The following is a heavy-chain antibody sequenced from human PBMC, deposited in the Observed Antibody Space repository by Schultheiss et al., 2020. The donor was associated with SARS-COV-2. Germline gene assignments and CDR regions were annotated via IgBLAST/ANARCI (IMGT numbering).Heavy chain of an antibody. Sequence: GGSLRLSCAASGFTFSSYAMHWVRQAPGKGLEWVAVISYDGSNKYYADSVKGRFTISRDNSKNTLYLQMNSLRAEDTAVYYCARLYYDFWGNYYYGMDVWGQGTTVTVSS. CDR2: ISYDGSNK. CDR3: ARLYYDFWGNYYYGMDV. J-gene: IGHJ6*02. V-gene: IGHV3-30-3*01. D-gene: IGHD3-3*01. CDR1: GFTFSSYA.